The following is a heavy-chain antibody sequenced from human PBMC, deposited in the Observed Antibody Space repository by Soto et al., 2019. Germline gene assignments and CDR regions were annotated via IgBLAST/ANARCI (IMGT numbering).Heavy chain of an antibody. CDR2: ISGSGGST. CDR1: GFTFSNYA. J-gene: IGHJ6*02. V-gene: IGHV3-23*01. Sequence: GGSLRLSCAASGFTFSNYAMSWVRQAPGKGLEWVSGISGSGGSTYYADSVKGRFTISRDNSKNTLYLQMNSLRAEDTAVYYCANPFSFRVVKSHPPHNMDVWGQGTTVTVSS. CDR3: ANPFSFRVVKSHPPHNMDV. D-gene: IGHD3-3*01.